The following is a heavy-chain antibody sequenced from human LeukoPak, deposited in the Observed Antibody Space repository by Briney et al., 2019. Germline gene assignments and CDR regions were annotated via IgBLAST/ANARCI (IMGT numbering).Heavy chain of an antibody. V-gene: IGHV3-11*01. Sequence: PGGSLRLSCAASGFTFSDYSMSWVRQPPGKGLEWLSYITSTGTTIWYADSVKGRFAISRDNAKNSLYLQMNTLRAEDTAMYYCARGYLQLWGQGTLVTVSS. CDR2: ITSTGTTI. D-gene: IGHD5-18*01. CDR3: ARGYLQL. J-gene: IGHJ4*02. CDR1: GFTFSDYS.